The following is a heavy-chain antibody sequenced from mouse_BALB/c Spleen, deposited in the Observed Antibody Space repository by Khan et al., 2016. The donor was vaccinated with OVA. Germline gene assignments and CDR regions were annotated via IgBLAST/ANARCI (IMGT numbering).Heavy chain of an antibody. D-gene: IGHD1-2*01. V-gene: IGHV1-77*01. CDR2: ISPGSGDT. CDR1: DYTFTDYY. CDR3: ARRNYFGFTYAY. J-gene: IGHJ3*01. Sequence: QVQLQQSGAELARPGASVKLSCKASDYTFTDYYINWVKQRTGQGLEWIGEISPGSGDTYYHEKFKGKATLTADKSSSTVYMQLSSLTAEASAVYFCARRNYFGFTYAYWGQGTLVTVSA.